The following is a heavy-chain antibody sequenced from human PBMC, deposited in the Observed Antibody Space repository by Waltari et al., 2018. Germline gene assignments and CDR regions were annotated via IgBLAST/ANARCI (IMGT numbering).Heavy chain of an antibody. CDR1: GYTFTSYV. J-gene: IGHJ4*02. CDR3: AREIARLKEYSDYYWGY. CDR2: LNPSTGGT. D-gene: IGHD5-12*01. Sequence: QVHLVQYGAEMKKSGASVKVSCSASGYTFTSYVLHWLRQAPGQGLEWMGRLNPSTGGTDYAQRFHGRVTLTRDTASNTAFLEVNTLTSGDTGVYYCAREIARLKEYSDYYWGYWRQGTLVTVSS. V-gene: IGHV1-2*05.